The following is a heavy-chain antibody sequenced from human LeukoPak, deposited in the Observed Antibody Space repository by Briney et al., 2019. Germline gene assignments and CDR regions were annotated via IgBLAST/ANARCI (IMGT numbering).Heavy chain of an antibody. CDR3: AKDLTVTSTCYFDA. V-gene: IGHV3-21*01. Sequence: GGSLRLSCAASGFTFSSYTMNWVRQAPGKGLEWVSSITGRRRYIYYADSVRGRFTISRDNAKNSLYLQMNSLRAEDTAVYYCAKDLTVTSTCYFDAWGQGTLVTVSS. J-gene: IGHJ5*02. CDR1: GFTFSSYT. CDR2: ITGRRRYI. D-gene: IGHD4-11*01.